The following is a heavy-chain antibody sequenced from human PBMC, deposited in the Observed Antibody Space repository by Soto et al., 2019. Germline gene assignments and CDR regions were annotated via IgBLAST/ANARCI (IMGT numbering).Heavy chain of an antibody. Sequence: QVQLVQSGAEVKKPGASVKVSCKASGYTFTSYAMHWVRQAPGQRLEWMGWINAGNGNTKYSQKCQGRVTITRDTSASTAYMELSRLRSEDTAVYYCARELPAGTFDIWGQGTMVPVSS. V-gene: IGHV1-3*01. D-gene: IGHD6-13*01. J-gene: IGHJ3*02. CDR2: INAGNGNT. CDR3: ARELPAGTFDI. CDR1: GYTFTSYA.